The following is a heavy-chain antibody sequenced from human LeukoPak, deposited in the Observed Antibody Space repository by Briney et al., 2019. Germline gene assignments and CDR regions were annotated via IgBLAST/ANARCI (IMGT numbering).Heavy chain of an antibody. CDR1: GGSFSGYY. V-gene: IGHV4-34*01. D-gene: IGHD2-21*02. CDR2: INHSGST. CDR3: ARVTYCGGDCYSGRGDYFDY. J-gene: IGHJ4*02. Sequence: SETLSLTCAVYGGSFSGYYWSWIRQPPGKGLEWIGEINHSGSTNYNPSLKSRVTISVDTSKNQFSLKLSSVTAADTAVYYCARVTYCGGDCYSGRGDYFDYWGQGTLDSVSS.